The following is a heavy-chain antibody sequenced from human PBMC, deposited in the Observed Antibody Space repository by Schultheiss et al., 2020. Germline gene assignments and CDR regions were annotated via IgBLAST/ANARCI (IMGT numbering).Heavy chain of an antibody. CDR3: ARGTEIVVVPDAFDI. J-gene: IGHJ3*02. CDR1: GGSISSYS. Sequence: SETLSLTCTVSGGSISSYSWSWIRQPAGKGLEWIGYIYYSGSTYYNPSLKSRVTISVDTSKNQFSLKLSSVTAADTAVYYCARGTEIVVVPDAFDIWGQGTMVTVSS. V-gene: IGHV4-59*08. CDR2: IYYSGST. D-gene: IGHD3-22*01.